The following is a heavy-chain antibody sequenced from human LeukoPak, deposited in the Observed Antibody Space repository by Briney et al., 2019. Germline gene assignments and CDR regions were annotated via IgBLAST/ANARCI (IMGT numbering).Heavy chain of an antibody. J-gene: IGHJ5*02. CDR2: ISGSGGIT. V-gene: IGHV3-23*01. CDR3: AKHDPRRVVITNWFDP. CDR1: GFTFSAYA. Sequence: QSGGSLRLSCAASGFTFSAYAISWVRQAPGKGLEWVSAISGSGGITYYADSVKGRFTISRGNSKNTLYLQVNSLRAEDTAVYYCAKHDPRRVVITNWFDPWGQGTLVTVSS. D-gene: IGHD3-22*01.